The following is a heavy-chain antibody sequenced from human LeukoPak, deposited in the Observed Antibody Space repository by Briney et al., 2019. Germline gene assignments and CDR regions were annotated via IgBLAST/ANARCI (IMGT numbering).Heavy chain of an antibody. CDR1: GFTFSSRW. CDR3: ARVPGGAAAGTSSDY. J-gene: IGHJ4*02. CDR2: ISSSSSYI. D-gene: IGHD6-13*01. Sequence: HGGCLRLSCAASGFTFSSRWMNWVRQAPGKGLEWVSSISSSSSYIYYADSVKGRFIISRDNAKNSLYLQMNSLRAEDTAVYYCARVPGGAAAGTSSDYWGQGTLV. V-gene: IGHV3-21*01.